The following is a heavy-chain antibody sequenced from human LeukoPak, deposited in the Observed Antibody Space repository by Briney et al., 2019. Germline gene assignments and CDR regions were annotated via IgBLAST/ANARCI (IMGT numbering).Heavy chain of an antibody. Sequence: GGSLRLSCAASGFTFSSYWMHWVRQAPGKGLVWVSRINSDGSSTSYAGSVKGRFTISRDNAKNTLYLQVNSLRAEDTAVYYCAREGCSSTSCYANWFDPWGQGTLVTVSS. D-gene: IGHD2-2*01. J-gene: IGHJ5*02. V-gene: IGHV3-74*01. CDR1: GFTFSSYW. CDR2: INSDGSST. CDR3: AREGCSSTSCYANWFDP.